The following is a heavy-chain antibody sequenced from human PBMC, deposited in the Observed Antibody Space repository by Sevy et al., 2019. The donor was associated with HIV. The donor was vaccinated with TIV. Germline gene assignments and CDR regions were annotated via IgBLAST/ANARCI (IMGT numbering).Heavy chain of an antibody. CDR1: GLTFSDAW. D-gene: IGHD2-15*01. V-gene: IGHV3-15*01. CDR2: VKSKTDGGTT. Sequence: GGSLRLSCAASGLTFSDAWMSWVRQAPGKGLGWIGRVKSKTDGGTTLYAAPVKGRFTISRDDTTRKLYLQMSSLNTEEKAVYYCTTYQKPWVLGGDYFDNWGQGTLVTVSS. CDR3: TTYQKPWVLGGDYFDN. J-gene: IGHJ4*02.